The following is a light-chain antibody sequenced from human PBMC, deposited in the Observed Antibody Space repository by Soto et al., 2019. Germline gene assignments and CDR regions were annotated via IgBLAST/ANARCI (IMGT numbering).Light chain of an antibody. V-gene: IGKV1-33*01. J-gene: IGKJ4*01. CDR3: QQYGNLPLT. Sequence: DIQMTQSPSSLSASVGDRVAITCQASQDVSNYLNWYQQKPGQAPKLLIYDASNLATGVPSRFSGSGSGTNFTFTITSLRPEDIATYYCQQYGNLPLTFGGGTKVEIK. CDR1: QDVSNY. CDR2: DAS.